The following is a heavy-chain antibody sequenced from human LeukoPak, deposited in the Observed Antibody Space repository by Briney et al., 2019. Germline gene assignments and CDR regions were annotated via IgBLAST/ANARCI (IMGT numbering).Heavy chain of an antibody. J-gene: IGHJ4*02. CDR3: ASTSSGSYNY. Sequence: PGRSLRLSCAASGFTVSSYAMHWVRQAPGKGLDWVAFISYDGSNQYYADSVKERFTISRDNSKNTLYLQMNSLRAEDTAVYYCASTSSGSYNYWGQGPLVTVSS. D-gene: IGHD1-26*01. CDR1: GFTVSSYA. V-gene: IGHV3-30-3*01. CDR2: ISYDGSNQ.